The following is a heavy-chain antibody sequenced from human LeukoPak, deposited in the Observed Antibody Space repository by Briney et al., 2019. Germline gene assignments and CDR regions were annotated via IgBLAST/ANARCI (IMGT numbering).Heavy chain of an antibody. Sequence: ASMKVSCKASGYTFTNYGIYWVRQAPGQGLEWMAWISAYNGNTNYAQKLQGRVTVTTDTSTSTAYMELRSLRSDDTAMYYCARAEGVVVAAHIDVWGKGTTVTVSS. CDR1: GYTFTNYG. D-gene: IGHD2-15*01. J-gene: IGHJ6*03. V-gene: IGHV1-18*01. CDR2: ISAYNGNT. CDR3: ARAEGVVVAAHIDV.